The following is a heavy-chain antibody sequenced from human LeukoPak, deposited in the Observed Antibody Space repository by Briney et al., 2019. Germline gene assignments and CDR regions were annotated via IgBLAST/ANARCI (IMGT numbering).Heavy chain of an antibody. CDR2: IKQDESEK. CDR3: ARDRDDGGFDY. Sequence: GGSLRLSCAASGFTFTSYWMIWVRQAPGKGLEWVANIKQDESEKYYVDSVKGRFTISRDNAKNSLYLQMNSLRAEDTAVYYCARDRDDGGFDYWGQGTLVTVSS. V-gene: IGHV3-7*01. J-gene: IGHJ4*02. D-gene: IGHD4-23*01. CDR1: GFTFTSYW.